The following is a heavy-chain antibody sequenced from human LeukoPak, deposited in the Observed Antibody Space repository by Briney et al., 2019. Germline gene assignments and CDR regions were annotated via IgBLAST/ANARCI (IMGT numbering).Heavy chain of an antibody. CDR2: INAGNGNA. J-gene: IGHJ4*02. D-gene: IGHD5-12*01. CDR1: GYTFTSYA. Sequence: ASVKVSCKASGYTFTSYAMHWVRQAPGQRLEWMGWINAGNGNAKYSQKFQGRVTITRDTSASTAYMELSSLRSEDTAVYYCARDLGRYSGYESYFDYWGQGTLVTVSS. V-gene: IGHV1-3*01. CDR3: ARDLGRYSGYESYFDY.